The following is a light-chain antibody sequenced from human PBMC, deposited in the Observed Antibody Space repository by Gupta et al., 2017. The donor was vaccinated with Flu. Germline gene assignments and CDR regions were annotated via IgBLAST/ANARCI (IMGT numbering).Light chain of an antibody. V-gene: IGKV3-11*01. CDR1: QSVSTY. Sequence: PATLSLSPAERASLSCSASQSVSTYLARYQHGPGQSPRLLIYDASDTATGLRARFSGCRTGTPFALSIIRREPEAFAVYYCYQRWTWRHTFGQGTQLEIK. CDR3: YQRWTWRHT. J-gene: IGKJ5*01. CDR2: DAS.